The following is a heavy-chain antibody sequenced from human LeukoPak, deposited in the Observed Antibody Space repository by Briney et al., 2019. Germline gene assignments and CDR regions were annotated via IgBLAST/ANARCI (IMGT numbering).Heavy chain of an antibody. CDR1: GGSISSYY. J-gene: IGHJ4*02. D-gene: IGHD6-13*01. Sequence: PSETLSLTCTVSGGSISSYYWSWIRQPPGKGLEWIGYIYYSGSTNYNPSLKSRVTISVGTSKNQFSLKLSSVTAADTAVYYCARGIAAAADYWGQGTLVTVSS. V-gene: IGHV4-59*08. CDR3: ARGIAAAADY. CDR2: IYYSGST.